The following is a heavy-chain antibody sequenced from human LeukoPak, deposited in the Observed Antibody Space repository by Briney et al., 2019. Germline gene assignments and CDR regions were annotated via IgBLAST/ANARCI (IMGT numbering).Heavy chain of an antibody. CDR1: GFTFSSYA. CDR2: INGGGAYT. J-gene: IGHJ4*02. V-gene: IGHV3-23*01. Sequence: PGGSVRLSCAASGFTFSSYAMSWVRQAPGKGLEWVSTINGGGAYTYYADSVKGRFTISRDNSKNTLYLQMTSLTAEDTAIYYCANSIAAARGYYFDYWGQGTLVTVSS. CDR3: ANSIAAARGYYFDY. D-gene: IGHD6-13*01.